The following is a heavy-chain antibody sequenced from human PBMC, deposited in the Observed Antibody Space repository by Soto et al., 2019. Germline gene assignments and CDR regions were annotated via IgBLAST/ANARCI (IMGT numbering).Heavy chain of an antibody. V-gene: IGHV4-39*07. CDR1: GGSISRSSYY. Sequence: PSETLSLTCTVSGGSISRSSYYWAWIRQPPGKGPEWIGSIYYNGNTYYTPSLQSRVTISLDTPKNEFYLDLTSVTAADTAVYYCARAPYYDMWRGYNENWFDPWGQGTLVTVSS. CDR3: ARAPYYDMWRGYNENWFDP. CDR2: IYYNGNT. D-gene: IGHD3-3*01. J-gene: IGHJ5*02.